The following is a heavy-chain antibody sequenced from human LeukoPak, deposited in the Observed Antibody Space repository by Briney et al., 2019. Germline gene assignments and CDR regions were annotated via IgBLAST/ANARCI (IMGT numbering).Heavy chain of an antibody. J-gene: IGHJ4*02. Sequence: LTGGSLRLSCAASGFIISSDYMSWVRQAPGKGLEWVSVIYRGDATYYAESVKGRFTISRDGSKNTLYLQMNSLSAEDTAMYYCVREIGNSGNYDWGQGTLVTVSS. CDR3: VREIGNSGNYD. V-gene: IGHV3-53*01. D-gene: IGHD3-16*01. CDR2: IYRGDAT. CDR1: GFIISSDY.